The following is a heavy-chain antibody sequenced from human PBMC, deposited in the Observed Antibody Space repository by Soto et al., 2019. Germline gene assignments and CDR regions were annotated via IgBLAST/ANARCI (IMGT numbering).Heavy chain of an antibody. D-gene: IGHD1-1*01. CDR3: ARGGLEPFDY. CDR2: INDYGTTI. CDR1: VFNLGSYW. Sequence: GGSLRLCCAASVFNLGSYWMHWFRQAPGKGLVWVSRINDYGTTINYAESVEGRFTISRDDAKSEVYLQMNNLRAEDTAVYYCARGGLEPFDYWGQGALVTVSS. J-gene: IGHJ4*02. V-gene: IGHV3-74*01.